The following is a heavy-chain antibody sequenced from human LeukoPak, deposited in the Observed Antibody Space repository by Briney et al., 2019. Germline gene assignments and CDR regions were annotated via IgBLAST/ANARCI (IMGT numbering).Heavy chain of an antibody. Sequence: GASVKVSCKASGYTFTGYYMHWVRQAPGQGLEWMGWINPNSGGTNYAQKFQGRVTMTRDTSISTAYMELSRLRSDDTAVYYCARAIKYYYDSSGWRGYYYYGMDVWGQGTTVTVSS. V-gene: IGHV1-2*02. J-gene: IGHJ6*02. CDR2: INPNSGGT. CDR1: GYTFTGYY. D-gene: IGHD3-22*01. CDR3: ARAIKYYYDSSGWRGYYYYGMDV.